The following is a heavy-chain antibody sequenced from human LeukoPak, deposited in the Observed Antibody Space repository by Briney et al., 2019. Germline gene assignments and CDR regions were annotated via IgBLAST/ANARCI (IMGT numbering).Heavy chain of an antibody. V-gene: IGHV4-59*01. J-gene: IGHJ3*02. CDR2: IYYSGST. D-gene: IGHD1-1*01. CDR1: GGSISSYY. Sequence: SETLSLTCTVSGGSISSYYWSWIRQPPGKGLEWIGYIYYSGSTNYNPSLKSRVTISVETSKNQFSLKLSSVPAADTAASYCAQLGLDAFDIWGQGAIVTVSS. CDR3: AQLGLDAFDI.